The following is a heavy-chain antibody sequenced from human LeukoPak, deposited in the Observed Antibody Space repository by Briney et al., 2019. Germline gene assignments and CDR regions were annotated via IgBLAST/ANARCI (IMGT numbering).Heavy chain of an antibody. J-gene: IGHJ4*02. D-gene: IGHD1-26*01. CDR3: ARYSGSYLYYFDY. V-gene: IGHV4-39*01. CDR2: IYYSGST. Sequence: KASETLSLTCTVYGGSISSSSYYWGWIRQPPGKGLEWIGSIYYSGSTYYNPSLKSRVTISVDTSKNQFSLKLSSVTAADTAMYYCARYSGSYLYYFDYWGQGTLVTVPS. CDR1: GGSISSSSYY.